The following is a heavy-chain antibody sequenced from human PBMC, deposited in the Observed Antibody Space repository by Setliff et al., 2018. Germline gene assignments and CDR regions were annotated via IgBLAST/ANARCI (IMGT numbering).Heavy chain of an antibody. V-gene: IGHV4-39*01. J-gene: IGHJ4*02. Sequence: SETLSLTCNVSGASISRTSYYWGWIRQPPGKGLEWIGSVSFSGTTYYNPSLKNRGTISVDKSQTHFSLRLTSVTAADTAVYYCARRGGWSPFDFWGPGALVTVSS. CDR3: ARRGGWSPFDF. D-gene: IGHD3-3*01. CDR1: GASISRTSYY. CDR2: VSFSGTT.